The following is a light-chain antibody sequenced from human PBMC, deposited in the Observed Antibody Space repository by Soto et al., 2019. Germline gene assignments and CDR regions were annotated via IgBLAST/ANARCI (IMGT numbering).Light chain of an antibody. CDR1: QSVSSN. CDR3: QQYNNWPPYT. CDR2: GAS. J-gene: IGKJ2*01. Sequence: IVMTQSPATLSVSPGERATLSCRASQSVSSNLAWYQQKPGQAPRLLIYGASTMATGIPARFSGSGSGTEFTLTSSSLLSEDFAVYYCQQYNNWPPYTFGQGTKLEIK. V-gene: IGKV3-15*01.